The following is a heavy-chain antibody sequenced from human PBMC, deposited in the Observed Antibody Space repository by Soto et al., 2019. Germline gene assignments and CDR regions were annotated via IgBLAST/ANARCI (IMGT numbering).Heavy chain of an antibody. V-gene: IGHV1-18*01. D-gene: IGHD5-12*01. CDR1: GYVFSNYG. J-gene: IGHJ4*02. CDR3: AKDRDILATYPYPKLDL. Sequence: QVQLLQSGAEVKKSGASLKVSCKASGYVFSNYGITWVRQAPGQGLEWLGWINVYNGDTNYAQNLQGRFTMTTDTSTTTVYMELRSLRSDDTAVYYCAKDRDILATYPYPKLDLWGQGTLVTVFS. CDR2: INVYNGDT.